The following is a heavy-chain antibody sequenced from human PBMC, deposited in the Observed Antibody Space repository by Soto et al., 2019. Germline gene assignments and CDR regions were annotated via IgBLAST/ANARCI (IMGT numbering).Heavy chain of an antibody. CDR1: GFTFSSYS. D-gene: IGHD3-3*01. J-gene: IGHJ3*02. CDR2: ISSSSSYI. Sequence: GGSLRLSCAASGFTFSSYSMNWVRQAPGKGLEWVSSISSSSSYIYYADSVKGRFTISRDNAKNSLYLQMNSLRAEDTAVYYCARDGVGFFGVVIIRAFDIWGQGTMVTVSS. V-gene: IGHV3-21*01. CDR3: ARDGVGFFGVVIIRAFDI.